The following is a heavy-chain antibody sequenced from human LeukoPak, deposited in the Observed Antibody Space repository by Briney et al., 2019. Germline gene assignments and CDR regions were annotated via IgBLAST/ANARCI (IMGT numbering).Heavy chain of an antibody. CDR1: GGSISSGGYS. D-gene: IGHD4-11*01. V-gene: IGHV4-30-2*01. CDR3: AREPTTVTCWFDP. J-gene: IGHJ5*02. Sequence: SQTLSLTCAVSGGSISSGGYSWSWIRQPPGKGLEWIGYIYHSGSTYYNPSLKSRVTMSVDTSKNQFSLKLSSVTAADTAVYYCAREPTTVTCWFDPWGQGTLVTVSS. CDR2: IYHSGST.